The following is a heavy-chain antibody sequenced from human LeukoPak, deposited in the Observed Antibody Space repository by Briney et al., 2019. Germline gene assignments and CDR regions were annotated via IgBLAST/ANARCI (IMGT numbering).Heavy chain of an antibody. CDR1: GFTFSSYA. D-gene: IGHD3-22*01. J-gene: IGHJ3*02. V-gene: IGHV3-30*04. CDR3: ARALYYYDSSGYYADAFDI. CDR2: ISYDGSNK. Sequence: PGRSLRLSCAASGFTFSSYAMHWVRQAPGKGLEWVAVISYDGSNKYYADSVKGRFTISRDNAKNSLYLQMNSLRAEDTAVYYCARALYYYDSSGYYADAFDIWGQGTMVTVSS.